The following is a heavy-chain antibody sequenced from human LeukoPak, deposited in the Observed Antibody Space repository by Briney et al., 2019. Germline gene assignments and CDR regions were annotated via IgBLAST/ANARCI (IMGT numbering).Heavy chain of an antibody. D-gene: IGHD2-15*01. CDR1: GGSINSSPYS. CDR2: IEYTGST. CDR3: TRRPSRLVAAYYFDY. J-gene: IGHJ4*02. Sequence: SETLSLTCSVSGGSINSSPYSWGWIRQPPGKGLEWIGVIEYTGSTFYNPSLESRVIIFVDTSRNQFSLKLNSVSAADTAVYYCTRRPSRLVAAYYFDYWGQGSLVTVSS. V-gene: IGHV4-39*01.